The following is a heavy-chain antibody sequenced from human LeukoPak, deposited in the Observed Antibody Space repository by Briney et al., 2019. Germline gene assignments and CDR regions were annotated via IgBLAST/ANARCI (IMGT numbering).Heavy chain of an antibody. V-gene: IGHV3-48*01. CDR2: ISSSSSTI. Sequence: GGSLRLSCAASGFPFSSYIMNWVRQAPGKGLEWVSYISSSSSTIYYADSVKGRFTISRDTAKNSLYLQMNILRAEDTAVYYCARGATIFGVVVSFDYWGQGTLVTVSS. CDR1: GFPFSSYI. D-gene: IGHD3-3*01. CDR3: ARGATIFGVVVSFDY. J-gene: IGHJ4*02.